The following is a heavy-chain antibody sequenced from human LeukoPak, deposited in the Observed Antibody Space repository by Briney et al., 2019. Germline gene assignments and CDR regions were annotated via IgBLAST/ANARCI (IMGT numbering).Heavy chain of an antibody. D-gene: IGHD4/OR15-4a*01. CDR1: GFTFSTST. V-gene: IGHV3-21*01. CDR3: VRIPNSANFPNWFDP. Sequence: GGSLRLSCAASGFTFSTSTMNWVRQAPGKGLEWMSSISGSGDKIYYADSVRGRFTISRDNAKDSLYLQMNSLRAEDTAMYYCVRIPNSANFPNWFDPWGQGTLVTVSP. J-gene: IGHJ5*02. CDR2: ISGSGDKI.